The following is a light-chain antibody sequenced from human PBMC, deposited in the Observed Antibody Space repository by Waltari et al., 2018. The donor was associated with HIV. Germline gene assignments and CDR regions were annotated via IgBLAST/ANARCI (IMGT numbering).Light chain of an antibody. CDR2: AAS. CDR3: QQLNSYPPFFT. CDR1: QGISSY. J-gene: IGKJ3*01. V-gene: IGKV1-9*01. Sequence: DIQLTQSPSFLSASVGDRVTITCRASQGISSYLAWYQQKPGKAPKLLIYAASTLQSGIPSRFSCSGSGTEFTLTISSLQPEDFATYYCQQLNSYPPFFTFGPGTKVHIK.